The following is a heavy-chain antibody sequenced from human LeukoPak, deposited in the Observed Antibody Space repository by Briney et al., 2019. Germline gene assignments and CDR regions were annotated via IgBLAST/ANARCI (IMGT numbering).Heavy chain of an antibody. CDR3: ARLGIAAAAYFGY. D-gene: IGHD6-13*01. V-gene: IGHV4-59*08. Sequence: SETLSLTCTVSGGSMSSHYWSWIRQPPGKGLEWIGYIYYSGTTNYNPSLKSRVTISVDTSKNQFSLKLNSVTAADTAVYYCARLGIAAAAYFGYWGQGNLVTVSS. J-gene: IGHJ4*02. CDR2: IYYSGTT. CDR1: GGSMSSHY.